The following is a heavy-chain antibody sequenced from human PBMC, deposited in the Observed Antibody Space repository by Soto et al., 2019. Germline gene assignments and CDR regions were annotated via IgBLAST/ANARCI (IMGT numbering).Heavy chain of an antibody. Sequence: GGSLRLSCAASGFTFSSNGMNWVRQAPGKGLEWVSSISSTSSYIYYADSVKSRLTITKDTSKNQVVLTMTNMDPVDTATYYCARPLRIAAAGTTYFDYWGQGTLVTVS. J-gene: IGHJ4*02. CDR1: GFTFSSNG. CDR3: ARPLRIAAAGTTYFDY. CDR2: ISSTSSYI. D-gene: IGHD6-13*01. V-gene: IGHV3-21*03.